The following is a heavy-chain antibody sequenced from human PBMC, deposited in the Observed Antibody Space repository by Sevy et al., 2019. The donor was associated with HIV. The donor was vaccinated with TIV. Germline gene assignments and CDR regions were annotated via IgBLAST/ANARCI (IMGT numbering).Heavy chain of an antibody. D-gene: IGHD3-22*01. CDR1: GFTFDDYA. J-gene: IGHJ6*02. V-gene: IGHV3-9*01. Sequence: GGSLRLSCAASGFTFDDYAMHWVRQAPGKGLEWVSGISWNSGSIDYANSVKGRFTISRDNAKNSLYLQMNSLRAEETALYYCAKDTAPHYYDSSGQYYYYYGMDVWGQGTTVTASS. CDR2: ISWNSGSI. CDR3: AKDTAPHYYDSSGQYYYYYGMDV.